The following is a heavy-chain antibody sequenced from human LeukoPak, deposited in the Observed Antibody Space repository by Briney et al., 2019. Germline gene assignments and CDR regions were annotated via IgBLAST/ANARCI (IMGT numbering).Heavy chain of an antibody. CDR2: MFYSGST. CDR1: GGSISSSSYY. V-gene: IGHV4-39*06. D-gene: IGHD3-22*01. Sequence: KSSETLSLTCTVSGGSISSSSYYWGWIRQPPGKGLEWIGSMFYSGSTYYNPPLKSRATISVDTSKKQFALKLSAVTAADTAVYYCARMNFYDSTGYSPGHYMDVWGKGTTVTVSS. J-gene: IGHJ6*03. CDR3: ARMNFYDSTGYSPGHYMDV.